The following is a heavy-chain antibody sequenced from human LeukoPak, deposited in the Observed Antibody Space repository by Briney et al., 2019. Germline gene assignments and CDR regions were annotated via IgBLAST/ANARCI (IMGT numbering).Heavy chain of an antibody. D-gene: IGHD2-15*01. J-gene: IGHJ5*02. CDR3: ARRSRDCSGGSCYYGNYNWFDP. CDR2: IYPGDCDT. CDR1: GYSFTRYW. Sequence: GQSLKISCKGSGYSFTRYWIGWLRQMPGKGREWMGIIYPGDCDTRYSPSFQGQVTISADKSISTAYLQWSSLKASDTAMYYCARRSRDCSGGSCYYGNYNWFDPWGQGTLVTVSS. V-gene: IGHV5-51*01.